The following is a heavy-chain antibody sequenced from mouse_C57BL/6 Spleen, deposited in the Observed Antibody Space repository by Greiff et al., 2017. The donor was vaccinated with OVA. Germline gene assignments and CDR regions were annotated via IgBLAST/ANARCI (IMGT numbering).Heavy chain of an antibody. J-gene: IGHJ3*01. D-gene: IGHD1-1*01. CDR1: GYTFTSYW. CDR3: ARRHYYGSSTWFAY. CDR2: IHPNSGST. V-gene: IGHV1-64*01. Sequence: VQLQQPGAELVKPGASVKLSCKASGYTFTSYWMHWVKQRPGQGLEWIGMIHPNSGSTNYNEKFKSKATLTVDKSSSTAYMQLSSLTSEDSAVYYCARRHYYGSSTWFAYWGQGTLVTVSA.